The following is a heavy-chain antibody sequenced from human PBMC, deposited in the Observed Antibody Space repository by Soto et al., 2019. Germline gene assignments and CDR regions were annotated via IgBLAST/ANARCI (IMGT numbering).Heavy chain of an antibody. J-gene: IGHJ6*02. CDR3: TTFRLGEFSLLRNFYYGMDL. V-gene: IGHV3-15*02. Sequence: EVQLVESGGALVKPGGSLRLSCAASGFTFNNAWMSLVRQAPGKGLEWVGRIKSKTDGGTTDYAAPVKGRFTISRDDSKNTLYLQMNSLKTEDTAVYYCTTFRLGEFSLLRNFYYGMDLWGQGTTVTVSS. CDR1: GFTFNNAW. D-gene: IGHD3-16*02. CDR2: IKSKTDGGTT.